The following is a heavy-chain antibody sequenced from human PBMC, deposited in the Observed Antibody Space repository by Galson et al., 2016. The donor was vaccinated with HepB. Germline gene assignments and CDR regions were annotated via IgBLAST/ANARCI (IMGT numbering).Heavy chain of an antibody. CDR1: GYSFSSYW. D-gene: IGHD4-11*01. CDR3: ARRPPVTGRSGHYFDS. J-gene: IGHJ4*02. CDR2: ISPGDSDT. V-gene: IGHV5-51*01. Sequence: QSGAEVKKPGESLKISCKGSGYSFSSYWIGWVRQMPGKGLEWMGIISPGDSDTRYSPSFQGQVTISVDKAINTAYMQWSSLKASDSGIYYCARRPPVTGRSGHYFDSGGQGTLVTVSS.